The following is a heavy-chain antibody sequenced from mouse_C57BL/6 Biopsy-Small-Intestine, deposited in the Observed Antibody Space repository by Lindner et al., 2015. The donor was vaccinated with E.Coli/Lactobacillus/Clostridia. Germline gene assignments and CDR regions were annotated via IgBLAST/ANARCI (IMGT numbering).Heavy chain of an antibody. Sequence: VQLQESGAELARPGASVKLSCKASGYTFTSYGISWVKQRTGQGLEWIGEIYPRSGNTYYNEKFKGKATLTADKSSSTAYMELRSLTSEDSAVYFCARIYYDYDDAMDYWGQGTSVTVSS. J-gene: IGHJ4*01. CDR3: ARIYYDYDDAMDY. CDR2: IYPRSGNT. V-gene: IGHV1-81*01. CDR1: GYTFTSYG. D-gene: IGHD2-4*01.